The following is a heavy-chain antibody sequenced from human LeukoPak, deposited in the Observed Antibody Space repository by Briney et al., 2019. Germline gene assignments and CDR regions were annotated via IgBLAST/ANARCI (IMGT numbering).Heavy chain of an antibody. CDR1: GFTFISYG. V-gene: IGHV3-23*01. CDR3: AKHSGSYFIYYVDS. Sequence: PGGSLRLSCEASGFTFISYGMSWVRQAPGKGLEWVSTISNTAYNTYYADSVKGRFTFSRDNSANTVSLQMNSLRAEDTALYYCAKHSGSYFIYYVDSWGQGTQVTVSS. D-gene: IGHD1-26*01. CDR2: ISNTAYNT. J-gene: IGHJ4*02.